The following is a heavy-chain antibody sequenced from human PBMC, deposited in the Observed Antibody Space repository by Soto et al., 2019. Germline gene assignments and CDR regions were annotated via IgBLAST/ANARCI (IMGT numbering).Heavy chain of an antibody. CDR1: GGSLSGYY. D-gene: IGHD3-10*01. J-gene: IGHJ6*03. CDR2: INHSGST. CDR3: ARVMYYYGSGSYYIPKNHYYYYYMDV. Sequence: SETLYLTCAVYGGSLSGYYWSWIRQPPGKGLEWIGEINHSGSTNYNPSLKSRVTISVDTSKNQFSLKLSSVTAADTAVYYCARVMYYYGSGSYYIPKNHYYYYYMDVWGKGTTVTVSS. V-gene: IGHV4-34*01.